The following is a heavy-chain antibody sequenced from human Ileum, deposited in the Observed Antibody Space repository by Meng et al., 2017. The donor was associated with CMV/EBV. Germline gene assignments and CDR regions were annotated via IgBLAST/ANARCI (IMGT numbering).Heavy chain of an antibody. Sequence: GESLKISCAASGFTVSSVYMGWVRQAPGKGLEWVSLISVSGNTYYSDSVKGRFTISRDNPKDTLCLRMDSLRVEDTAVYYCVRGNHWNPGGLDAWGQETTVTVSS. V-gene: IGHV3-53*01. D-gene: IGHD1-1*01. CDR1: GFTVSSVY. J-gene: IGHJ6*02. CDR3: VRGNHWNPGGLDA. CDR2: ISVSGNT.